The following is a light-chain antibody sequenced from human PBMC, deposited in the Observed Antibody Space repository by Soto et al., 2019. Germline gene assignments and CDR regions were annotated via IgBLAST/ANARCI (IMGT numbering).Light chain of an antibody. CDR1: QSVTSSY. V-gene: IGKV3-20*01. CDR2: GAS. J-gene: IGKJ2*01. Sequence: EVVLTQSPGTLSLSPGERATLSCRASQSVTSSYLAWYQQKPGQPPRLLIYGASSRITGIPDRFSGSGSGTDFTLTISRLEPEEFAVYYCQQYGSSPPYTFGQGTKLEIK. CDR3: QQYGSSPPYT.